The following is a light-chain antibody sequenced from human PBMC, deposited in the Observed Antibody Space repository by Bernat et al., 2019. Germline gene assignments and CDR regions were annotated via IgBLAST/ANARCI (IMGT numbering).Light chain of an antibody. Sequence: ENVLTQSPGTLSLSPGERATLSCRASQSVTSNYLAWYQQKPGQAPRLLIYGASSRATGIPDRFSGSGSGTDFTLTISRLEPEDLAVYYCQQYGGSPLFTFGQGTKLQIK. CDR1: QSVTSNY. J-gene: IGKJ2*01. CDR3: QQYGGSPLFT. CDR2: GAS. V-gene: IGKV3-20*01.